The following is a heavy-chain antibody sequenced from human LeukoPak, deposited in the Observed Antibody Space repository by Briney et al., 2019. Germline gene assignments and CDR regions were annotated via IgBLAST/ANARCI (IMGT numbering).Heavy chain of an antibody. Sequence: GGSLRLSCAASGFTCSDYYMSWIRQAPGKGLQWISYISSSGATTYYADFVKGRFAISRDNTKNSLYLQMNSLRAEDTAVYYCAKTGNPATGDYWGQGTLVTVSS. V-gene: IGHV3-11*01. CDR2: ISSSGATT. J-gene: IGHJ4*02. CDR1: GFTCSDYY. D-gene: IGHD1-1*01. CDR3: AKTGNPATGDY.